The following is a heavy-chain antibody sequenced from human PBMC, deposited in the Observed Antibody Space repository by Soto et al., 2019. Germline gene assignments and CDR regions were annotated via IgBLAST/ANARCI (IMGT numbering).Heavy chain of an antibody. V-gene: IGHV4-34*01. CDR1: GGSFSGYY. J-gene: IGHJ4*02. Sequence: SETLSLTCAVYGGSFSGYYWSWIRQPPGKGLEWIGEINHSGSTNYNPSLKSRVTISVDTSKNQFSLKLSSVTAADTAVYYCARRPDSSSYDYWGQGTPVTVSS. CDR3: ARRPDSSSYDY. D-gene: IGHD6-13*01. CDR2: INHSGST.